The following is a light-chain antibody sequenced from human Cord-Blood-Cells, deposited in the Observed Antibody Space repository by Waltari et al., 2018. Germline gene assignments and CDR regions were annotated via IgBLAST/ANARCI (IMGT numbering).Light chain of an antibody. CDR2: GNS. CDR3: QSYDSSLNGYV. J-gene: IGLJ1*01. CDR1: RSHSGVRYD. V-gene: IGLV1-40*01. Sequence: SVLTTPPSVSGAPGHRVTISCTRSRSHSGVRYDVHWYQHLPGTAPKLLIYGNSNWPSGVPDRFSGSKSVTSASLSITGLQAEDEADYYCQSYDSSLNGYVFGTGTKVTVL.